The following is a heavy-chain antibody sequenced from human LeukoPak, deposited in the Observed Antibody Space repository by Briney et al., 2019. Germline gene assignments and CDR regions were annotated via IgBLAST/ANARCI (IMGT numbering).Heavy chain of an antibody. V-gene: IGHV3-33*01. CDR1: GFTFSSYG. J-gene: IGHJ4*02. CDR2: IWYDGSNK. CDR3: ARDRDYYFDY. Sequence: GRSLRLSCAASGFTFSSYGMHRVRQAPGKGLEWVAVIWYDGSNKYYADSVKGRFTISRDNSKNTLYLQMNSLRAEDTAVYYCARDRDYYFDYWGQGTLVTVSS.